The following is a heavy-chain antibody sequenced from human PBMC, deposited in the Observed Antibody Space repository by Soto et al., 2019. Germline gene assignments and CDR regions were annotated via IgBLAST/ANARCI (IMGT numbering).Heavy chain of an antibody. V-gene: IGHV1-69*06. D-gene: IGHD3-10*01. CDR2: IIPFYDKP. J-gene: IGHJ6*02. Sequence: QVELVQSGIEVKNPGSSVKVSCKASGDTFSNYAINWVRQAPGQGLEWMGGIIPFYDKPNYAENFLGRFTISADKFTATAYLEVSSLRSEDTAVYFCARGYRELFFYAMDVWGRWTPVIVSS. CDR3: ARGYRELFFYAMDV. CDR1: GDTFSNYA.